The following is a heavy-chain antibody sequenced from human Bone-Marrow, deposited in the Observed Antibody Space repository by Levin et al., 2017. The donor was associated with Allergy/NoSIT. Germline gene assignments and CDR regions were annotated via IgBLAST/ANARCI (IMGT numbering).Heavy chain of an antibody. CDR2: ISGRSDSI. Sequence: PGGSLRLSCETSGFTFSRFTMNWVRQTPGKGLEWVSHISGRSDSIYYADSVKGRFTISRDNAKNSLYLHMDSLRDEDTAVYYCARVGYTYVYFYSGMDVWGQGTAVTVSS. V-gene: IGHV3-48*02. J-gene: IGHJ6*02. D-gene: IGHD5-18*01. CDR1: GFTFSRFT. CDR3: ARVGYTYVYFYSGMDV.